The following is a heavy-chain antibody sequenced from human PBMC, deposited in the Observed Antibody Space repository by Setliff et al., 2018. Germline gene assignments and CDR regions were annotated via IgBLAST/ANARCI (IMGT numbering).Heavy chain of an antibody. Sequence: GASVKVSCKASGGTFSSYAITWVRQAPGQGLEWMGWMNPNSGNTGYAQKFQGRVTITRNTSISTAYMELSSLRSEDTAVYYCARGNPGGEWLLYYYYYYMDVWGKGTTVTVSS. CDR1: GGTFSSYA. V-gene: IGHV1-8*03. D-gene: IGHD3-3*01. CDR2: MNPNSGNT. J-gene: IGHJ6*03. CDR3: ARGNPGGEWLLYYYYYYMDV.